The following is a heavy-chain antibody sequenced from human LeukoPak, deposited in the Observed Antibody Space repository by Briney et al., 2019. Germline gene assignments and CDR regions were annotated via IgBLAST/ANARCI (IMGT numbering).Heavy chain of an antibody. V-gene: IGHV4-59*01. CDR1: GGSISSYY. CDR2: IYYSGST. CDR3: ARVSGYDWESFYDY. Sequence: SETLSLSCTVSGGSISSYYWSWIRQPPGKGLEWIGYIYYSGSTNYNPSLKSRVTISVDTSKNQFSLKLNSVTAADTAVYYCARVSGYDWESFYDYWGQGTLVTVSS. J-gene: IGHJ4*02. D-gene: IGHD5-12*01.